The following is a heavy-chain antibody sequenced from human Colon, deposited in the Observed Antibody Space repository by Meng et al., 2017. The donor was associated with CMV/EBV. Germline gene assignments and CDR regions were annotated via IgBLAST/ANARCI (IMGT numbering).Heavy chain of an antibody. CDR1: GHTFTDYF. Sequence: QVQLLQSGAEVKKPGASVKVSCKTSGHTFTDYFIHWVRQAPGQGLQWVGRINPNSGDTEHSHHIQARVTLTKKTSITTGYLELYSLETGDSAVYYCERDFVGTANCEFDYWGQGTLVTVSS. CDR3: ERDFVGTANCEFDY. J-gene: IGHJ4*02. V-gene: IGHV1-2*06. CDR2: INPNSGDT. D-gene: IGHD1-1*01.